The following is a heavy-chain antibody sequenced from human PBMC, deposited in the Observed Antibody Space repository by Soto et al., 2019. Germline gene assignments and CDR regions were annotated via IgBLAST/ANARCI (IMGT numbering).Heavy chain of an antibody. D-gene: IGHD4-17*01. Sequence: QVQPEQSGAEVKRPGSSVTVSCKASGGTLSSYTISWVRQAPGQGLEWMGGIIPLLGNAKYAQKFQGRVTISADKFPNTIYLELTGLRSDDTAKYDCARDSTLGDGDYLDVYYYYDVDLWGKGTTVTVSS. CDR2: IIPLLGNA. CDR1: GGTLSSYT. J-gene: IGHJ6*03. V-gene: IGHV1-69*04. CDR3: ARDSTLGDGDYLDVYYYYDVDL.